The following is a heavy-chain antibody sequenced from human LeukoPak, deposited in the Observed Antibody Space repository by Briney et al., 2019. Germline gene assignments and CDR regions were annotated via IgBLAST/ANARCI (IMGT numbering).Heavy chain of an antibody. D-gene: IGHD6-6*01. CDR1: GFTFNRFY. V-gene: IGHV3-64D*06. J-gene: IGHJ4*02. CDR2: ISSNGATT. Sequence: GGSLRLSCSASGFTFNRFYLHWVRQAPGKGLEFVSHISSNGATTYYADSVKGRFTISRDNSKNTLYLQMSSLRADDAAVYYCVKDRSIAAPNNDFFDSWGQGALVTVSS. CDR3: VKDRSIAAPNNDFFDS.